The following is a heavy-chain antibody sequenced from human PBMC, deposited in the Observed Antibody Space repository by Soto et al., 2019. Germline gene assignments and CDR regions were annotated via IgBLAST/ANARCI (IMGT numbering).Heavy chain of an antibody. Sequence: PGESLKISCKGSGYSFTSYWISWVRQMPGKGLEWMGRIDPSDSYTNYSPSFQGHVTISADKSISTAYLQWSSLKASDAAMYYCARSIAARGGADYYYYYGMDVWGQGTTVTVSS. D-gene: IGHD6-6*01. CDR2: IDPSDSYT. J-gene: IGHJ6*02. V-gene: IGHV5-10-1*01. CDR3: ARSIAARGGADYYYYYGMDV. CDR1: GYSFTSYW.